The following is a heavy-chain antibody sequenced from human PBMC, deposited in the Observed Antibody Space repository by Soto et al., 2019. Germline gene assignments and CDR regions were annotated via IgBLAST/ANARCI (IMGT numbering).Heavy chain of an antibody. CDR2: IYYSGST. CDR1: GGSISSSSFH. J-gene: IGHJ5*02. Sequence: SETLSLTCTVSGGSISSSSFHWGWIRQPPGKGLEWIGSIYYSGSTNYNPSLKSRVTISVDKSKNQFSLKLSSVTAADTAVYYCARDWFDPWGQGTLVTVSS. V-gene: IGHV4-39*07. CDR3: ARDWFDP.